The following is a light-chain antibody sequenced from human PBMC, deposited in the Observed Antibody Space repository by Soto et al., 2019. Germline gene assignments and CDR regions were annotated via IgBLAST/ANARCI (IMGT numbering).Light chain of an antibody. CDR2: DAT. CDR3: QPRSSVIT. CDR1: QSVASH. Sequence: PGERATLSCRASQSVASHLAWYQQKPGQAPRLLIYDATKRATGIPARFSGNGFGTYFTLTISSLEPEDVAVYYCQPRSSVITFGQGTRLDIK. J-gene: IGKJ5*01. V-gene: IGKV3-11*01.